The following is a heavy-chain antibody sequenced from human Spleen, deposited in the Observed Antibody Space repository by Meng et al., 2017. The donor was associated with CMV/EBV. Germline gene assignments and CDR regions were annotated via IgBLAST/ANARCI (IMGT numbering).Heavy chain of an antibody. Sequence: LYCAASGFTFSSYWMHWVRQAPGKGLVWVSCINLDGSSTTYADSVEGRFTISRDNVKNTLYLQMNSLRAEDRAVYYCARGSMATPDYWGQGTLVTVSS. D-gene: IGHD5-24*01. CDR2: INLDGSST. V-gene: IGHV3-74*01. J-gene: IGHJ4*02. CDR3: ARGSMATPDY. CDR1: GFTFSSYW.